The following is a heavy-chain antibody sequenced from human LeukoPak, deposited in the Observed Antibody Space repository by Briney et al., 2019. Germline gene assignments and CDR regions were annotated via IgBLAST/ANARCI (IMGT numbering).Heavy chain of an antibody. V-gene: IGHV1-18*01. CDR1: GYTFTSYG. CDR2: ISAYNGNT. Sequence: WASVKVSCTASGYTFTSYGISWVRQAPGQGLEWMGWISAYNGNTNYAQKLQGRVTMTTDTSTSTAYMELRSLRSDDTAVYYCAREGIAVATKKFDYWGQGTLVTVSS. CDR3: AREGIAVATKKFDY. J-gene: IGHJ4*02. D-gene: IGHD6-19*01.